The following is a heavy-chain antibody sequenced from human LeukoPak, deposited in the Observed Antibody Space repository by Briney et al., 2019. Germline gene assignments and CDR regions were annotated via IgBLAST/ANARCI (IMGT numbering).Heavy chain of an antibody. V-gene: IGHV4-34*01. CDR1: GGSFSGYY. Sequence: SETLSLTCAVYGGSFSGYYWSWIRQPPGKGLERIGEINHSGSTNYNPSLKSRVTISVDTSKNQFSLKLSSVTAADTAVYYCARAGLDYWGQGTLVTVSS. CDR2: INHSGST. CDR3: ARAGLDY. J-gene: IGHJ4*02.